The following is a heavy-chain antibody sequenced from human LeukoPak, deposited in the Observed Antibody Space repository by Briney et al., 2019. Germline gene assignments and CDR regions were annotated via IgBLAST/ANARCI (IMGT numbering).Heavy chain of an antibody. J-gene: IGHJ4*02. CDR1: GFTFSSYEM. V-gene: IGHV4-4*02. Sequence: PGGSLRLSCAASGFTFSSYEMNWVRQPPGKGLEWIGQIFHSGSTSYSPSLKSRVTISMDKSKNQISLRLTSVTAADTAVYYCARSPTKRVPEDYWGQGTLVTVSS. CDR2: IFHSGST. CDR3: ARSPTKRVPEDY. D-gene: IGHD2-2*01.